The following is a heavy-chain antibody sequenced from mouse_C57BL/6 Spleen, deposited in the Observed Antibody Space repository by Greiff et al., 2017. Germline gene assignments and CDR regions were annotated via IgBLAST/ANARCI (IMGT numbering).Heavy chain of an antibody. Sequence: EVQVVESGGDLVKPGGSLKLSCAASGFTFSSYGMSWVRQTPDKRLEWVATISSGGSYTYYPDSVKGRFTISRDNAKNTLYLQMSSLKSEDTAMYYCARPSYYYGSSSWFAYWGQGTLVTVSA. D-gene: IGHD1-1*01. CDR2: ISSGGSYT. J-gene: IGHJ3*01. CDR1: GFTFSSYG. V-gene: IGHV5-6*01. CDR3: ARPSYYYGSSSWFAY.